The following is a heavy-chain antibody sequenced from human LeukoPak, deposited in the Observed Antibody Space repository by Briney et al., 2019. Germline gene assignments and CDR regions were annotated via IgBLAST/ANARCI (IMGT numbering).Heavy chain of an antibody. Sequence: SSETLSLTCTVSGGSISSGSYYWSWIRQPAGKGLEWIGRIYTSGSTNYNPSLKSRVTISVDTSKNQFSLKLSSVTAADTAVYYCARESAGISWGQGTLVTVSS. CDR3: ARESAGIS. V-gene: IGHV4-61*02. D-gene: IGHD3-10*01. CDR1: GGSISSGSYY. J-gene: IGHJ5*02. CDR2: IYTSGST.